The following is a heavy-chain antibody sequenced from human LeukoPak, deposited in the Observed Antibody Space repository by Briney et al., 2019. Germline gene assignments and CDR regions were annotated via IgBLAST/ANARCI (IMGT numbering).Heavy chain of an antibody. CDR3: ARDLSTSSHNYYWYFDL. D-gene: IGHD2-2*01. V-gene: IGHV3-30-3*01. J-gene: IGHJ2*01. Sequence: GSLRLSCAASGFTFSSYAMHWVRQAPGKGLEWVAVISYDGSNKYYADSVKGRFTISRDNSKNTLYLQMNSLRAEDTAVYYCARDLSTSSHNYYWYFDLWGRGTLVTVSS. CDR2: ISYDGSNK. CDR1: GFTFSSYA.